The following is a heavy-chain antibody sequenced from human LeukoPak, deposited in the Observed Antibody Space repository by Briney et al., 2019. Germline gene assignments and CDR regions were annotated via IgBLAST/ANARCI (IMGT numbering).Heavy chain of an antibody. CDR2: IRGSGGST. V-gene: IGHV3-23*01. Sequence: PGGSLRLSCAASGFTFSNCGMHWVRQAPGRGLEWVSVIRGSGGSTYYADSVRGRFTISRDNSKNTLYLQMNSLRAEDTAVYYCAKTRPFDSVGTYWHDGFDIWGQGTMVTVSS. CDR3: AKTRPFDSVGTYWHDGFDI. D-gene: IGHD1-26*01. CDR1: GFTFSNCG. J-gene: IGHJ3*02.